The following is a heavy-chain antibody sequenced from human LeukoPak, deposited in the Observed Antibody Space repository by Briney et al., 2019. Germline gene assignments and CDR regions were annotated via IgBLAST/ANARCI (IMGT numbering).Heavy chain of an antibody. CDR3: ARTEAPNYYGSGSSPFDY. Sequence: ASVKVSCKASGYTFTGYYMHWVRQAPGQGLECMGWINPNSGGTNYAQKFQGRVTMTRDTSISTAYMELSRLRSDDTAVYYCARTEAPNYYGSGSSPFDYWGQGTLVTVSS. J-gene: IGHJ4*02. D-gene: IGHD3-10*01. CDR2: INPNSGGT. V-gene: IGHV1-2*02. CDR1: GYTFTGYY.